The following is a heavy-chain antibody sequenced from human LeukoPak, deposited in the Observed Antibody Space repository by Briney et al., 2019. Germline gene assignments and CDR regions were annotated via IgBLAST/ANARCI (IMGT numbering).Heavy chain of an antibody. CDR2: INQDGSEK. Sequence: GGSLRLSCAASGLTLSNYWMTWVRQAPGKGLEWVANINQDGSEKNYVDSVKGRFTISRDNAKNSLYLEMKSLRAEDMGVYYCARDSRGYPYWGQGTLVTVSS. D-gene: IGHD3-22*01. CDR1: GLTLSNYW. V-gene: IGHV3-7*05. J-gene: IGHJ4*02. CDR3: ARDSRGYPY.